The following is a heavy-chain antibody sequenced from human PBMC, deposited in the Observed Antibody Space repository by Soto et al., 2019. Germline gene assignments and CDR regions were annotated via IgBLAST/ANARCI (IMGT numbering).Heavy chain of an antibody. V-gene: IGHV3-23*01. CDR1: GFTFSSYA. CDR2: ISGSGGST. Sequence: GGSLRLSCAASGFTFSSYAMSWVRQAPGKGLEWVSAISGSGGSTYYADSVKGRFTISRDNSKNTLYLQMNSLRAEDTAVYYCAKDRDYGDYRGVSAFEIWGQGTMVTVSS. D-gene: IGHD4-17*01. J-gene: IGHJ3*02. CDR3: AKDRDYGDYRGVSAFEI.